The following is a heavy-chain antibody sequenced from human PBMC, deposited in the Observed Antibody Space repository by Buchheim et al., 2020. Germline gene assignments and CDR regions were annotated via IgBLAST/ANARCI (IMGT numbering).Heavy chain of an antibody. Sequence: EVQLVESGGGLVQPGGSLRLSCAASGSTFSASWMDWVRQAPGKGLEWVAFINPDGSRKESVDSVKGRFTISRDNAKNSLFLQMNSLRAEDTSVYYCARDSGYGTFDYWGQGTL. J-gene: IGHJ4*02. CDR2: INPDGSRK. CDR3: ARDSGYGTFDY. V-gene: IGHV3-7*01. D-gene: IGHD1-1*01. CDR1: GSTFSASW.